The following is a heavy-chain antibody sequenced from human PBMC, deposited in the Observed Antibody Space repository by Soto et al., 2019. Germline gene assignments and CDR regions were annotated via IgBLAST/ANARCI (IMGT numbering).Heavy chain of an antibody. V-gene: IGHV4-61*08. J-gene: IGHJ4*02. CDR2: IYYSGST. Sequence: PEETLSLTCTVSGGSINSGDYYWSWIRQPPGKGLEWIGYIYYSGSTNYNPSLKSRVTISVDTSKNQFSLKLNSMTAADTAVYYCARHNYGSGSTYFDYWGQGTLVTVSS. D-gene: IGHD3-10*01. CDR3: ARHNYGSGSTYFDY. CDR1: GGSINSGDYY.